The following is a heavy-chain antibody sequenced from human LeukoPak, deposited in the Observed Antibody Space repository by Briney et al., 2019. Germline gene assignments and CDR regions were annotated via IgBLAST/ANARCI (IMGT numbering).Heavy chain of an antibody. J-gene: IGHJ6*02. CDR3: ARAGPTRITIFGVVIPDYYYYGMDV. Sequence: GGSLRLSCAASGFTFSSYGMHWARQAPGKGLEWVAVIWYDGSNKYYADSVKGRFTISRDNSKNTLYLQMNSLRAEDTAVYYCARAGPTRITIFGVVIPDYYYYGMDVWGQGTTVTVSS. CDR1: GFTFSSYG. CDR2: IWYDGSNK. V-gene: IGHV3-33*08. D-gene: IGHD3-3*01.